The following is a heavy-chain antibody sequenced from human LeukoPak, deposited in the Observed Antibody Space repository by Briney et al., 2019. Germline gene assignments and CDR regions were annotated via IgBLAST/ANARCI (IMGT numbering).Heavy chain of an antibody. D-gene: IGHD2-21*01. CDR3: GRGVVLYYYYMDV. J-gene: IGHJ6*03. CDR1: GGSISSSSYY. CDR2: IYYSGST. V-gene: IGHV4-39*01. Sequence: SETLSLTCTVSGGSISSSSYYWGWIRQPPGKGLEWIGSIYYSGSTYYNPSLKSRVTISVDTSKNQFSLKLSSVTAADTAGYCCGRGVVLYYYYMDVWGKGTTVTVSS.